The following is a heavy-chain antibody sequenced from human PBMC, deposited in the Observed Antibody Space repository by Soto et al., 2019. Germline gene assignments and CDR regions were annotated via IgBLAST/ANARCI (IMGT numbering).Heavy chain of an antibody. Sequence: QVQLVQSGTEVKKPGASVKVSCKASGYTFSNFGLSWVRQAPGQGLEWMGWISPSNGQTIYAQNFHGRVTMTTDTSTATAHMELRSLISDDTAVYYCGKERRGSGWFVCNYWGQGVLVTVSS. D-gene: IGHD6-19*01. CDR3: GKERRGSGWFVCNY. J-gene: IGHJ4*02. V-gene: IGHV1-18*01. CDR2: ISPSNGQT. CDR1: GYTFSNFG.